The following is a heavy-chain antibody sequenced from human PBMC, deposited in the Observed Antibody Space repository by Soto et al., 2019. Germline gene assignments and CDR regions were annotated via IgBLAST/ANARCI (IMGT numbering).Heavy chain of an antibody. Sequence: GGSLRLSCAASGFTFSSYAMSWVRQAPGKGLEWVSAISGSGGSTYYADSVKGRFTISRDNSKNTLYLQMNSLRAEDTAVYYCAKVENPIVVVVAATPGYYFDYWGQGTLVTVSS. J-gene: IGHJ4*02. CDR3: AKVENPIVVVVAATPGYYFDY. D-gene: IGHD2-15*01. V-gene: IGHV3-23*01. CDR1: GFTFSSYA. CDR2: ISGSGGST.